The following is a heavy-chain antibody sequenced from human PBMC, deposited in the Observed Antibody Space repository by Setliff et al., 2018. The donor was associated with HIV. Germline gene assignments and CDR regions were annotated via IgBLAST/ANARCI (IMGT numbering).Heavy chain of an antibody. CDR3: AGGTIVAPGGYFYYMDV. CDR2: IYYSGT. J-gene: IGHJ6*03. V-gene: IGHV4-59*01. CDR1: SAPRSINTYY. Sequence: KTSETLSLTCTVSSAPRSINTYYWSWIRQPPGKGLDWVGNIYYSGTNYNPSLKSRVTISVDTSKHQISLKLNSVTAADTAVYYCAGGTIVAPGGYFYYMDVWGKGATVTVSS. D-gene: IGHD6-6*01.